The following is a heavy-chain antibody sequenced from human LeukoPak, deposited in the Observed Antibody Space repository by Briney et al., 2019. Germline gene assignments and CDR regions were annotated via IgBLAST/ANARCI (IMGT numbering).Heavy chain of an antibody. J-gene: IGHJ6*02. V-gene: IGHV3-48*02. CDR2: ISSSSSTI. Sequence: GGSLRLSCVASGFTFSSYSMNWVRQAPGKGLEWVSYISSSSSTIYYADSVKGRFTISRDNAKNSLYLQMNSLRDGDTAVYYCARAEYCSSTSCLYYYGMDVWGQGTTVTVSS. CDR1: GFTFSSYS. D-gene: IGHD2-2*01. CDR3: ARAEYCSSTSCLYYYGMDV.